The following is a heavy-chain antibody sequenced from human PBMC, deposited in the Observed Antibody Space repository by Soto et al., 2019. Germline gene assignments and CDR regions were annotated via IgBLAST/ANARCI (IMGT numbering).Heavy chain of an antibody. CDR3: ARDGVAAGNINFDY. J-gene: IGHJ4*01. Sequence: ASVKVSCKASGYTFATSGFIWVRQAPGQGLEWMGWISGDSGNTKYSPKLQDRVTITRDTSASTAYMELSSLRSEDTALYYCARDGVAAGNINFDYWGQGNLVTV. CDR2: ISGDSGNT. CDR1: GYTFATSG. D-gene: IGHD6-19*01. V-gene: IGHV1-18*04.